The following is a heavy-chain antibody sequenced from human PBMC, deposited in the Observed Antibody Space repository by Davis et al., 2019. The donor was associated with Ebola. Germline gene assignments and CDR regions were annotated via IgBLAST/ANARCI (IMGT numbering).Heavy chain of an antibody. CDR1: GFTFNNYW. D-gene: IGHD3-3*01. V-gene: IGHV3-7*01. J-gene: IGHJ4*01. CDR3: ARDLGLDFAVVTYFDY. Sequence: PSETLSLTCAASGFTFNNYWMSWVRQVPGRGLEWVANIQQDGGDKHYLESVKGRFTISRDNTKDLVFLELSSLRVEDTGVYYCARDLGLDFAVVTYFDYWGHGAPVTVSS. CDR2: IQQDGGDK.